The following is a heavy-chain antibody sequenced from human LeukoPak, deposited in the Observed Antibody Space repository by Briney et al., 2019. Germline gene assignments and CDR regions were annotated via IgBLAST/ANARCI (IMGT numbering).Heavy chain of an antibody. J-gene: IGHJ6*03. Sequence: SETLSLTCTVSGGSISSSSYYWGWIRQPPGKGLEGIGSIYYSGSTYYNPSLKSRVTISVDTSKNQFSLKLSSVTAADTAVYYCARPTTSSGWYSTYYYYYMDVWGKGTTVTVSS. D-gene: IGHD6-19*01. CDR2: IYYSGST. CDR1: GGSISSSSYY. CDR3: ARPTTSSGWYSTYYYYYMDV. V-gene: IGHV4-39*01.